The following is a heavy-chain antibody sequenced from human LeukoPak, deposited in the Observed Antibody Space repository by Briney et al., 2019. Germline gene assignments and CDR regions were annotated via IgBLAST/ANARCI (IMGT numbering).Heavy chain of an antibody. CDR3: AKGPMIRGPFDY. CDR1: GFTFDDYA. CDR2: MSWNSGSI. J-gene: IGHJ4*02. D-gene: IGHD3-22*01. Sequence: PGRSLRLACAASGFTFDDYAMHWVRQAPGKGLEWVSGMSWNSGSIGYADSVKGRFTISRDNAKNSLYLQMNSLRAEDTALYYCAKGPMIRGPFDYWGQGTLVTVSS. V-gene: IGHV3-9*01.